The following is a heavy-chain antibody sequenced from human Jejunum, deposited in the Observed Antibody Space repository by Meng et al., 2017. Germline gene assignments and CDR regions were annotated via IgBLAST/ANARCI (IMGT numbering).Heavy chain of an antibody. D-gene: IGHD6-6*01. J-gene: IGHJ4*02. V-gene: IGHV4-34*01. Sequence: QVQLQQWGAGLLKPSETLSLTCAVHGGSFSGYYWSWIRQSPGKGLEWIGEINHSGSTNYNPSLQSRVTISVDRSKSQFSLELTSVTAADTAVYYCARVDSSASFDYWGQGTLVTVSS. CDR2: INHSGST. CDR3: ARVDSSASFDY. CDR1: GGSFSGYY.